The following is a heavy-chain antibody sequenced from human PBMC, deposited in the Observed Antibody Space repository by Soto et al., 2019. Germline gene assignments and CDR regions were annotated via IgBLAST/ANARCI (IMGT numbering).Heavy chain of an antibody. CDR3: ARKDKSGYFNWFDP. CDR1: GYKFTSSW. J-gene: IGHJ5*02. V-gene: IGHV5-51*01. D-gene: IGHD3-22*01. CDR2: IFPSDSDT. Sequence: PGESLKISCRTSGYKFTSSWIAWVRQMPGKGLEWMGIIFPSDSDTRYSPSFQGQVTISADRSTSTVFLQWASLKASDTAVYFCARKDKSGYFNWFDPWGQGTLVNVSS.